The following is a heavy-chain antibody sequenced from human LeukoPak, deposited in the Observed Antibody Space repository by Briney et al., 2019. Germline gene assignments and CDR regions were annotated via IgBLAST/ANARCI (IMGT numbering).Heavy chain of an antibody. D-gene: IGHD3-10*01. CDR2: IYTRGST. CDR3: ARGLWFGDENPPYFDY. J-gene: IGHJ4*02. Sequence: SETLSLTCTVSGYSISNGHYWGWIRQTPGKGLEWIGRIYTRGSTKYTPSLKSRVTMSVDTSKNQFSLKLSSVTAADTAVYYCARGLWFGDENPPYFDYWGQGTLVTVSS. V-gene: IGHV4-38-2*02. CDR1: GYSISNGHY.